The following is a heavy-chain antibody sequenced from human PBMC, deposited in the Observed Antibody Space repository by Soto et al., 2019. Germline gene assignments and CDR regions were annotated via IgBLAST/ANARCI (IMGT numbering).Heavy chain of an antibody. Sequence: QVQLVQSGAEVKKPGSSVKVSCKASGGTFSSYTISWVRQAPGQGLEWMGRIIPILGIANYAQKFQGRVTITADKSTSTAYMELSSLRSEDTAVYYCIIQLWLRGYFDLWGRGTLVTVSS. D-gene: IGHD5-18*01. CDR2: IIPILGIA. J-gene: IGHJ2*01. V-gene: IGHV1-69*02. CDR1: GGTFSSYT. CDR3: IIQLWLRGYFDL.